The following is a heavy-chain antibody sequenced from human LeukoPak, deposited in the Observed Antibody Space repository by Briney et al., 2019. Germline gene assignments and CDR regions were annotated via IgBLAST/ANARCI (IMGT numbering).Heavy chain of an antibody. J-gene: IGHJ6*03. D-gene: IGHD6-19*01. CDR2: ISGSGDNT. V-gene: IGHV3-23*01. CDR3: ARVRWDSSGWPPRDYYYMDV. CDR1: GFTLSGFA. Sequence: GGSLRLSCAASGFTLSGFAMSWVRRTPGKGLEWVSGISGSGDNTLYADSVKGRFTISRDNAKNTLYLQMNSLRAEDTAVYYCARVRWDSSGWPPRDYYYMDVWGKGTTVTVSS.